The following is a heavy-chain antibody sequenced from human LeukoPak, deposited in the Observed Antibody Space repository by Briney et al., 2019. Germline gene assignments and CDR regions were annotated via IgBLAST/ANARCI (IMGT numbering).Heavy chain of an antibody. Sequence: GGSLRLSCVASGFSFSNYWMHWVRQPPGKGLVWVSRINTDGDNIQYADSVKGRFIISRDNAKNTLYLQMNSLGAEDTAVYYCARVIVGATGSDYWGQGTLVTVSS. V-gene: IGHV3-74*01. CDR1: GFSFSNYW. J-gene: IGHJ4*02. CDR2: INTDGDNI. D-gene: IGHD1-26*01. CDR3: ARVIVGATGSDY.